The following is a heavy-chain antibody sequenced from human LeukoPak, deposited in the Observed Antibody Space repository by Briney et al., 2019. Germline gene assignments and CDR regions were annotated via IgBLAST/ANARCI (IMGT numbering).Heavy chain of an antibody. J-gene: IGHJ5*02. Sequence: ASVKVSCKASGYTFTSYYMHWVRQAPGQGREWMGIINPSGGSTSYEQKFQGRVTMTRDMTTSTVYMELSSLRSEDTAVYYCARDWETSSSWYEGYNWFDPWGQGTLVTVSS. V-gene: IGHV1-46*01. CDR2: INPSGGST. CDR3: ARDWETSSSWYEGYNWFDP. CDR1: GYTFTSYY. D-gene: IGHD6-13*01.